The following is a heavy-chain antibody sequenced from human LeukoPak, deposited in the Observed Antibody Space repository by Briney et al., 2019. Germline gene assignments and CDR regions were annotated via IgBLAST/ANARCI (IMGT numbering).Heavy chain of an antibody. CDR2: IYTSGST. Sequence: PSETLSLTCTVSGGSISSYYWSWIRQPAGKGLKWIGRIYTSGSTNYNPSLKSRVTMSVDTSKNQFSLKLSSVTAADTAVYYCARLSVSLGAYDAFDIWGQGTMVTVSS. CDR1: GGSISSYY. J-gene: IGHJ3*02. D-gene: IGHD2/OR15-2a*01. CDR3: ARLSVSLGAYDAFDI. V-gene: IGHV4-4*07.